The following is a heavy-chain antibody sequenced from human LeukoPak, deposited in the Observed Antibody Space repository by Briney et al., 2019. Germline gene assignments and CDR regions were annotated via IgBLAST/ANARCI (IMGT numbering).Heavy chain of an antibody. J-gene: IGHJ4*02. V-gene: IGHV4-34*01. CDR1: GGSFSGYY. CDR3: ARLAEVVVVLAAPISSSWYLDY. Sequence: PSETLSLTCAVYGGSFSGYYWSWIRQPPGKGLEWIGEINHSGSTNYNPSLKSRVTISVDTSKNQFSLKLSSVTAADTAVYYCARLAEVVVVLAAPISSSWYLDYWGQGTLVTVSS. CDR2: INHSGST. D-gene: IGHD2-2*01.